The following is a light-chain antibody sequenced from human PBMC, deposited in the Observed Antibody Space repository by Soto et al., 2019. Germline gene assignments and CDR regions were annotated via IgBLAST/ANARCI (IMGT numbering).Light chain of an antibody. V-gene: IGLV1-40*01. Sequence: QSVLTQPPSVSGAPGQRVTISCTGSSSNIGAGYDVHWYQQLPGTAPKLLIFGNSNRPSGVSDRFSGSKSGTSGSLAITGLQAEDEADYYCQSYDSSLRASVFGGGTKLTVL. CDR2: GNS. CDR3: QSYDSSLRASV. CDR1: SSNIGAGYD. J-gene: IGLJ2*01.